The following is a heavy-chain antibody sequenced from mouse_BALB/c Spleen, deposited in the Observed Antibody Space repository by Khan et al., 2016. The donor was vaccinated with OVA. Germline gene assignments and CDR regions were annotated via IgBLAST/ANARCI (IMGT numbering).Heavy chain of an antibody. CDR1: GYSITSGYA. J-gene: IGHJ2*01. CDR2: MSYSGFT. D-gene: IGHD1-1*01. Sequence: EVQLQESGPGLVKPSQSLSLTCTVTGYSITSGYAWNWIRQFPGNKLEWMGYMSYSGFTNSNPSLKSRISITRDTSKNQFFLQLSSVTTEDTATYYCARSNYYGYYFDYWGQGATLTVSS. V-gene: IGHV3-2*02. CDR3: ARSNYYGYYFDY.